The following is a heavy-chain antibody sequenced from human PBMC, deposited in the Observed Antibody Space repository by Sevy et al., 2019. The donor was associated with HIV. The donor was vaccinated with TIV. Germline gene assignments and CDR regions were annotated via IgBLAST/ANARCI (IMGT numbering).Heavy chain of an antibody. J-gene: IGHJ1*01. Sequence: ASVKVSCKASGYSFTSYVMNWVRQAPGQGLEWMGWIDTNTGNPTYAQAFTGRFVFSLDTSVSTAYLQISSLKAEDTAVYYCARPPPATSFLVPRGFQHWGQGTLVTVSS. CDR3: ARPPPATSFLVPRGFQH. D-gene: IGHD6-13*01. CDR2: IDTNTGNP. V-gene: IGHV7-4-1*02. CDR1: GYSFTSYV.